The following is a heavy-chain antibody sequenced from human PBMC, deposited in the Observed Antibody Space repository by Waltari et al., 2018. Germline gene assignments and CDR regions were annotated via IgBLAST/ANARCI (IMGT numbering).Heavy chain of an antibody. CDR2: IYWDDDA. V-gene: IGHV2-5*05. D-gene: IGHD3-10*01. J-gene: IGHJ4*02. CDR3: VQTDGRFGELYDFDY. CDR1: GISLSSRNIG. Sequence: QITLKESGPTLVKPTQTLTLTCSFSGISLSSRNIGVGWVRQPPGKALEWLAIIYWDDDARYAPSLTSRLTITKDTSKNQVVLSMTNMDPVDTGTYYCVQTDGRFGELYDFDYWGQGTLITVSS.